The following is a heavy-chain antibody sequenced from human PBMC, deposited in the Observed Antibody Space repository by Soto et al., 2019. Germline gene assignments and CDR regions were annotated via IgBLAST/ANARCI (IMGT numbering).Heavy chain of an antibody. CDR1: GGSFSGYY. J-gene: IGHJ4*02. V-gene: IGHV4-34*01. CDR2: INHSGST. CDR3: ARVLLVIASCDY. D-gene: IGHD6-13*01. Sequence: QVQLQQWGAGLLKPSETLSLTCAVYGGSFSGYYWSWIRQPPGKGLEWIGEINHSGSTNYNPSLKSRVTKSVDTSKNQFTLKLSSVTAADTAVYYCARVLLVIASCDYWGQGTLVTVSS.